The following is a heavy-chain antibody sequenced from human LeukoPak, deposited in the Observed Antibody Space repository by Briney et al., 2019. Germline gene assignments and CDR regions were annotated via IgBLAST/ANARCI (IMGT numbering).Heavy chain of an antibody. CDR1: GYTSTSYD. Sequence: ASVKVSCKASGYTSTSYDINWVRQATGQGLEWMGWMNPNSGNTGYAQKFQGRVTMTRNTSISTAYMELSSLRSEDTAVYYCAIGIQLWLPSLDYWGQGTLVTVSS. J-gene: IGHJ4*02. CDR3: AIGIQLWLPSLDY. CDR2: MNPNSGNT. V-gene: IGHV1-8*01. D-gene: IGHD5-18*01.